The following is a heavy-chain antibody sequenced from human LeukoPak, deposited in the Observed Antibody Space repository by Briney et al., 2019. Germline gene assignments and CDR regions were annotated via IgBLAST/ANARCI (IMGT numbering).Heavy chain of an antibody. D-gene: IGHD3-9*01. J-gene: IGHJ4*02. CDR3: AKGRSVTTIFWPFDY. CDR1: GFTFSTSG. CDR2: ITSATATL. V-gene: IGHV3-48*04. Sequence: GGSLRLSCAASGFTFSTSGVGWVRQAPGKGLEWLSYITSATATLYMDSVKGRFTISRDNARNSLYLQMNNLRAEDTAVYYCAKGRSVTTIFWPFDYWGQGTLVTVSS.